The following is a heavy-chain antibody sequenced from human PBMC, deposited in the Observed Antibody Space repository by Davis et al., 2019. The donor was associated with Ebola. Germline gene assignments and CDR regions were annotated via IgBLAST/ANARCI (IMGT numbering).Heavy chain of an antibody. Sequence: AASVKVSCKASGYTFTGYYMHWVRQAPGQGLEWMGWISAYNGNTNYAQKLQGRVTMTTDTSTSTAYMELRSLRSDDTAVYYCAREVRYYGSGSYYNDYFDYWGQGTLVTVSS. V-gene: IGHV1-18*04. D-gene: IGHD3-10*01. CDR2: ISAYNGNT. CDR3: AREVRYYGSGSYYNDYFDY. J-gene: IGHJ4*02. CDR1: GYTFTGYY.